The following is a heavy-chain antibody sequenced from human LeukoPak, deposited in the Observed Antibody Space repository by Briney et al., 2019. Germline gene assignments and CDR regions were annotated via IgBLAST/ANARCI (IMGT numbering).Heavy chain of an antibody. CDR2: INSDGSST. J-gene: IGHJ1*01. Sequence: GGSLRLSCAASGFTFSSYWMHWVRQAPGKGLVCVSRINSDGSSTSYADSVKGRFPISRDNAKNTLYLQMNSLRAEDTAVYYCARSAKYSSSCLVAPGGRTEHFQHWGQGTLVTVSS. CDR3: ARSAKYSSSCLVAPGGRTEHFQH. CDR1: GFTFSSYW. V-gene: IGHV3-74*01. D-gene: IGHD6-6*01.